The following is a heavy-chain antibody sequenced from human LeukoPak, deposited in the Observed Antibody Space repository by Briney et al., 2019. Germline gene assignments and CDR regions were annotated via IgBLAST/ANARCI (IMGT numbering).Heavy chain of an antibody. D-gene: IGHD3-9*01. V-gene: IGHV3-23*01. CDR2: ISGSGGST. Sequence: GGSLRLSCAASGFTFSNYAMSWVRQAPGKGLEWVSAISGSGGSTYYADSVKGRFTISRDNSKNTLYLQMNSLRAEDTAVFYCAKDHDGFGVDWLFFDYWGQGTLVTVSS. CDR3: AKDHDGFGVDWLFFDY. CDR1: GFTFSNYA. J-gene: IGHJ4*02.